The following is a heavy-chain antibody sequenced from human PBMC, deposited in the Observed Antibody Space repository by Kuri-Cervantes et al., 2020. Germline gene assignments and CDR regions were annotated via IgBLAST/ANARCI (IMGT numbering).Heavy chain of an antibody. J-gene: IGHJ3*02. V-gene: IGHV1-18*01. Sequence: ASVKVSCKASGYTFTRYGISWVRQAPGQGLEWMGWISAYNGNTNHTQKFQGRVTLTTDTSTSTAYMELRSLRSDDTAVYYCARGEVPVAGSAFDIWGQGTMVTVSS. CDR2: ISAYNGNT. CDR3: ARGEVPVAGSAFDI. CDR1: GYTFTRYG. D-gene: IGHD6-19*01.